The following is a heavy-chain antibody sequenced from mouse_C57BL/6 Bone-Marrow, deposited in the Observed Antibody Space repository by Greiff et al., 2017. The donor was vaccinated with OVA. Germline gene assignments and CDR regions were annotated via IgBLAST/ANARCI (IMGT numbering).Heavy chain of an antibody. J-gene: IGHJ3*01. Sequence: VQLQQSGAELVRPGTSVKVSCKASGYAFTNYLIEWVKQRSGQGLEWIGVINPGSGGTNYNEKFKGKATLTADKSSSTAYMKLSSLTSEDSAVYFCARRGTGTWFAYWGQGTLVTVSA. V-gene: IGHV1-54*01. CDR2: INPGSGGT. CDR3: ARRGTGTWFAY. D-gene: IGHD4-1*01. CDR1: GYAFTNYL.